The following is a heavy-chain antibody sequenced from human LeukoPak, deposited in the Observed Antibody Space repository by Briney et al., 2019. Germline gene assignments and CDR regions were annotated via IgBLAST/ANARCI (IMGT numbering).Heavy chain of an antibody. CDR1: GGSISSSSYY. CDR2: IYYSGST. Sequence: SETLSLTCTISGGSISSSSYYWDWIRQYPGKGLEWLGTIYYSGSTYYNAYLKSRLFISVDTSNNHFSLRLSFVTAADTAVYYCARRRYYDATGYLDWGQGTLITVSS. J-gene: IGHJ1*01. CDR3: ARRRYYDATGYLD. D-gene: IGHD3-22*01. V-gene: IGHV4-39*01.